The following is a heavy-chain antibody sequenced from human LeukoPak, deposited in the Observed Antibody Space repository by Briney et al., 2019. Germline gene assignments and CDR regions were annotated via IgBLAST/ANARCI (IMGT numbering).Heavy chain of an antibody. V-gene: IGHV3-23*01. CDR2: ISGSGGST. CDR3: AKDSNLGRIEY. J-gene: IGHJ4*02. CDR1: GFTFSNYA. Sequence: GGSLRLSCAASGFTFSNYAMSWVRQAPGKGLGWVSAISGSGGSTYYADSVKGRFTISRDNSKNTLYLQMNSLRAEDTAVYFCAKDSNLGRIEYWGQGALVTVSS.